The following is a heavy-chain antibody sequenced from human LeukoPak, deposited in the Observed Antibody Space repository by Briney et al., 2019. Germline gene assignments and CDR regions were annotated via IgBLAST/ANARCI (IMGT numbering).Heavy chain of an antibody. V-gene: IGHV4-59*01. CDR2: IYYSGST. J-gene: IGHJ4*02. CDR1: GGSISSYY. CDR3: ARIKMYGPFDY. Sequence: SETLSLTCTVSGGSISSYYWSWIRPPPGKGLEWIGYIYYSGSTNYNPSLKSRVTISVDTSKNQFSLKLSSVTAADTAVHYCARIKMYGPFDYWGQGTLVTVSS. D-gene: IGHD2-8*01.